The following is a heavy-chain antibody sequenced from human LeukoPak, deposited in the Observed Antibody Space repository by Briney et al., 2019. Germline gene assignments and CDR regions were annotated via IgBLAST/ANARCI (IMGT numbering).Heavy chain of an antibody. Sequence: HAGGSLRLSCAASGFTFSSYAMSWVRQAPGKGLEWVSAISGSGGSTYYADSVKGRFTISRDNSKNTLYLQMNSLRAEDTAVYYCAKDGYCSGDSCYLVDAFDIWGQGTMVTVSS. CDR3: AKDGYCSGDSCYLVDAFDI. V-gene: IGHV3-23*01. CDR2: ISGSGGST. J-gene: IGHJ3*02. D-gene: IGHD2-15*01. CDR1: GFTFSSYA.